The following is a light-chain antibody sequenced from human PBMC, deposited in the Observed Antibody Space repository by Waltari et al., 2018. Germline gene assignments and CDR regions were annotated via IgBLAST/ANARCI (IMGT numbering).Light chain of an antibody. V-gene: IGKV1-5*03. CDR2: KAS. CDR3: QQYDTYSQT. Sequence: EIQMTQTPSTLSASVGERVTITSRASQSISSWFALYQQKPGKAPKHLIYKASSLESGVPSRFSGSGSGTEFTLTLSSLQPDDFATYYCQQYDTYSQTFGQGTKVEIK. CDR1: QSISSW. J-gene: IGKJ1*01.